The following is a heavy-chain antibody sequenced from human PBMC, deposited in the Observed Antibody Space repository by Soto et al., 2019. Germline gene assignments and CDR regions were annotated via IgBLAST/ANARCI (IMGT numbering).Heavy chain of an antibody. Sequence: GGSLRLSCAASGFTFSSYGMHWVRQAPGKGLEWVAVISYDGSNKYYADSVKGRFTISRDNSKNTLYLQMNSLRAEDTAVYYCARESPNSSSWRYWGQGTLVTVS. J-gene: IGHJ4*02. CDR1: GFTFSSYG. V-gene: IGHV3-30*03. D-gene: IGHD6-13*01. CDR2: ISYDGSNK. CDR3: ARESPNSSSWRY.